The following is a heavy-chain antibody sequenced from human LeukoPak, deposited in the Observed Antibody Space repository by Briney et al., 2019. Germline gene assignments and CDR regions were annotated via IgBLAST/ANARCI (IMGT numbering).Heavy chain of an antibody. V-gene: IGHV4-39*01. CDR1: GGSISSSSYY. CDR2: IYYSGST. CDR3: ARLRSTGGYCTNGVCYPGYFDY. J-gene: IGHJ4*02. D-gene: IGHD2-8*01. Sequence: SETLSLTCTVSGGSISSSSYYWGWIRQPPGKGLEWIGSIYYSGSTYYNPSLKSRVTISVDTSKNQFSLKLSSVTAADTAVYYCARLRSTGGYCTNGVCYPGYFDYWGQGTLVTVSS.